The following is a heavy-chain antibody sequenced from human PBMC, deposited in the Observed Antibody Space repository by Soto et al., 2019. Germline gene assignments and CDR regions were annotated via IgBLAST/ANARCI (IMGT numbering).Heavy chain of an antibody. V-gene: IGHV4-59*08. CDR3: ARTYYDFWSGSYYYYMDV. CDR1: GGSINSHY. Sequence: SETLSLTCTVSGGSINSHYWTWIRQPPGKGLEWIGYINYSGSTNYNPSLKSRVTISLDTSENQFSLKLNSVTAADTAVYYCARTYYDFWSGSYYYYMDVWGKGTTVTVSS. J-gene: IGHJ6*03. CDR2: INYSGST. D-gene: IGHD3-3*01.